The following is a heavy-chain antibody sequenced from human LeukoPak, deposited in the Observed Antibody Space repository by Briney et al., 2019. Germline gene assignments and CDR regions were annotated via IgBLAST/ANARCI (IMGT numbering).Heavy chain of an antibody. CDR2: IYHSGST. CDR1: GGSISSSNW. Sequence: SETLSLTCAVSGGSISSSNWWSWVRQPPGKGLEWIGEIYHSGSTNCNPSLKSRVTISVDKSKNQFSLKLSSVTAADTAVHYCARDGGGYYDILTGLDYWGQGTLVTVSS. V-gene: IGHV4-4*02. J-gene: IGHJ4*02. CDR3: ARDGGGYYDILTGLDY. D-gene: IGHD3-9*01.